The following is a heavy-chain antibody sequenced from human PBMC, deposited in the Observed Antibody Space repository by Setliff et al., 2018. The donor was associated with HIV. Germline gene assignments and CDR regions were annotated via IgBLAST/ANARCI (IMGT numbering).Heavy chain of an antibody. CDR2: IIPIFATP. CDR1: GETFSSYA. CDR3: AHMATQWDGFDI. J-gene: IGHJ3*02. Sequence: SVQVSCKASGETFSSYAINWVRQAPGQGREWMGVIIPIFATPNYAQTFQGRLTITADKSTTTAYMKLSGLTSKDTAVYFCAHMATQWDGFDIWGQGTMVTVSS. D-gene: IGHD2-8*01. V-gene: IGHV1-69*06.